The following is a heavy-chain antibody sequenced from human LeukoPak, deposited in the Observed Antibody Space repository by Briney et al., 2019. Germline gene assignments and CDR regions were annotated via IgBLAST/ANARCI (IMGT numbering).Heavy chain of an antibody. D-gene: IGHD2-21*02. CDR2: ISAYNGNT. J-gene: IGHJ6*02. CDR3: ARLQYCGGDCWDDYYYGMDV. V-gene: IGHV1-18*01. Sequence: ASVKVSCKASGYTFTSYGISWVRQAPGQGLEWMGWISAYNGNTNYAQKLQGRVTMTTDTSTSTAYMEPRSLRSDDTAVYYCARLQYCGGDCWDDYYYGMDVWGQGTTVTVSS. CDR1: GYTFTSYG.